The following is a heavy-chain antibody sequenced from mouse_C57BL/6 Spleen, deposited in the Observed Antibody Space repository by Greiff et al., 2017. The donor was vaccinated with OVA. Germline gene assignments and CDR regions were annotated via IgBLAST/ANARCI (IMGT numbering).Heavy chain of an antibody. V-gene: IGHV1-74*01. CDR1: GYTFTSYW. D-gene: IGHD2-4*01. J-gene: IGHJ3*01. CDR3: AIGDYDYDGWFAY. Sequence: VQLQQPGAELVKPGASVKVSCKASGYTFTSYWMHWVKQRPGQGLEWIGRIHPSDSDTNYIHKFKGKATLTVDKSSSTAYMQLSSLTSEASAVYDCAIGDYDYDGWFAYWGQGTLVTVSA. CDR2: IHPSDSDT.